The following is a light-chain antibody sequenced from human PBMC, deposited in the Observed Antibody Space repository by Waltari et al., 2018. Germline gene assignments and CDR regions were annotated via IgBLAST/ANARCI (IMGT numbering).Light chain of an antibody. CDR3: QSYDRSLSVV. J-gene: IGLJ2*01. CDR2: GKN. Sequence: QSALTQPPSVSGAPGQRVTISCTGSGSNIGAGYDVHWYQQFPGTAPKLLLYGKNKRPSGVPDRFSASKTGTSASRAITGLQADDEADYYCQSYDRSLSVVFGGGTKLTVL. V-gene: IGLV1-40*01. CDR1: GSNIGAGYD.